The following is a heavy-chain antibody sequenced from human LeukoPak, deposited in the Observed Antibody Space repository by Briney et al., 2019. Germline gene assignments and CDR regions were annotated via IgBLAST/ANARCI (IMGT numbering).Heavy chain of an antibody. V-gene: IGHV3-23*01. D-gene: IGHD2-2*01. CDR1: GFTFSSYA. Sequence: GGSLRLSCAASGFTFSSYAMSWVRQAPGKGLEWVSAISGSGGSTYYADSVKGRFTISRDNSKNTLYLQMDSLRAEDTAVYYCARGPFSSSVGTGAYWGQGTLVTVSS. J-gene: IGHJ4*02. CDR2: ISGSGGST. CDR3: ARGPFSSSVGTGAY.